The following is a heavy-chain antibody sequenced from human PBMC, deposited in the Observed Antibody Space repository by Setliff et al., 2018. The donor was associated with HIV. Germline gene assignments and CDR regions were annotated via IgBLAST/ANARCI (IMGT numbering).Heavy chain of an antibody. CDR3: AAWGPRYSYAPYFFDS. J-gene: IGHJ4*02. V-gene: IGHV4-34*01. CDR1: GGSISSYY. Sequence: KPSETLSLTCTVSGGSISSYYWTWIRQPPGKGLEWIGEINHSGSTNYSPSLKSRVTISVDASRNQFSLRLSSVTAADTAVYYCAAWGPRYSYAPYFFDSWGQGTLVTVSS. D-gene: IGHD5-18*01. CDR2: INHSGST.